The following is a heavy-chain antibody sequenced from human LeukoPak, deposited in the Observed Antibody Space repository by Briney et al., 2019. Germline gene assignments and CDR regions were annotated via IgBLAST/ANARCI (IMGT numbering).Heavy chain of an antibody. J-gene: IGHJ4*02. CDR3: VREGITKAFDL. CDR2: INPHSGVT. CDR1: GFTFTDYY. D-gene: IGHD1-14*01. V-gene: IGHV1-2*02. Sequence: GASVKVSCKASGFTFTDYYMHWVRLAPGQGLGWMGYINPHSGVTSFPQKFRGRVTLTTDTSISAAYMELSSLISDDTAMYYCVREGITKAFDLWGQGALVTVSS.